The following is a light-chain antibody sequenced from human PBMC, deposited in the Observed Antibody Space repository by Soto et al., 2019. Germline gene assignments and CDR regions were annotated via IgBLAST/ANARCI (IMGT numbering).Light chain of an antibody. CDR3: QQYQTYAT. V-gene: IGKV1-5*01. Sequence: EIPMTHSPSTLSASVGYRVTITFRASQTIRSLLAWYQQKPGKAPKALIYDASRLGSGVPSRFSGSGSGTEFTLTISSLQPDDFATYYCQQYQTYATFGQGTRLEIK. J-gene: IGKJ5*01. CDR1: QTIRSL. CDR2: DAS.